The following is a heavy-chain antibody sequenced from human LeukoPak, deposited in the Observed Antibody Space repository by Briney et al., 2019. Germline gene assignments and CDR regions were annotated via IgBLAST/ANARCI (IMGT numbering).Heavy chain of an antibody. V-gene: IGHV4-34*01. D-gene: IGHD1-26*01. CDR2: INHSGST. CDR3: ARAPSGSYPYYYYYMDV. CDR1: GGSFSGYY. Sequence: SETLSLTCTVYGGSFSGYYWSWIRQPPGKGLEWIGEINHSGSTNYNPSLKSRVTISVDTSKNQFSLKLSSVTAADTAVYYCARAPSGSYPYYYYYMDVWGKGTTVTISS. J-gene: IGHJ6*03.